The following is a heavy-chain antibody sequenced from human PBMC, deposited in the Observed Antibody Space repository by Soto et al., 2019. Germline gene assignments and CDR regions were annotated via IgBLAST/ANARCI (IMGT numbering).Heavy chain of an antibody. V-gene: IGHV3-21*01. J-gene: IGHJ6*02. CDR2: IRTTTSYI. CDR1: GFSFSSYN. CDR3: ARVLAAAMNNYYYAMDV. Sequence: EVQLVESGGGLVKPGGSLRLSCAASGFSFSSYNMNWVRQTPGKGLGWVASIRTTTSYIHYADSVKGRFTISRDNAKNSLYPQMDSLRAADTAVYYCARVLAAAMNNYYYAMDVWGQGTTVTVSS. D-gene: IGHD2-2*01.